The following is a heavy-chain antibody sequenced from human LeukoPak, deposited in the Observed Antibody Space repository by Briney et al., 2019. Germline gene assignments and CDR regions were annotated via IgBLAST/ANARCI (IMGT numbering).Heavy chain of an antibody. V-gene: IGHV3-23*01. CDR2: ISGSGDST. D-gene: IGHD1-26*01. CDR1: AFPLRSYA. J-gene: IGHJ4*02. CDR3: NLYWEQPRGLFDY. Sequence: GGSLRLSCATSAFPLRSYAMNWVRQAPGKGLECVSGISGSGDSTYYADSVKGRFTISRDNSKNTLYLQMNSLRAEDTALYYCNLYWEQPRGLFDYWGQGTLVTVSS.